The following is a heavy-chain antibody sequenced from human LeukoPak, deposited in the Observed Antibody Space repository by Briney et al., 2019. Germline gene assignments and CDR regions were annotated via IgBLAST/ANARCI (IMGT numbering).Heavy chain of an antibody. CDR3: ARATKVDYFYSYGMDV. CDR2: TYDSGIT. CDR1: GGSIKTYY. V-gene: IGHV4-59*01. D-gene: IGHD1/OR15-1a*01. Sequence: PSETLSLTCTVSGGSIKTYYWSWIRQPPGSGLEWIGYTYDSGITTYNPSLKSRVTISIDTSKNQLSLKLSSVTAADTAIYYCARATKVDYFYSYGMDVWAQGPRVTV. J-gene: IGHJ6*02.